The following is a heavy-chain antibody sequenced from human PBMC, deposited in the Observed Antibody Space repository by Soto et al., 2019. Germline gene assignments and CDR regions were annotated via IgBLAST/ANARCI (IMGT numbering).Heavy chain of an antibody. Sequence: SETLSLTCTVSGGSISSSSYYWGCVRQPPGKGLEWIGSIYYSGSTYYNPSLKSRVTISVDTSKNQFSLKLSSVTAADTAVYYCARHAAAGSYYYYGMDVWGQGTTVTVSS. CDR1: GGSISSSSYY. CDR3: ARHAAAGSYYYYGMDV. V-gene: IGHV4-39*01. CDR2: IYYSGST. J-gene: IGHJ6*02. D-gene: IGHD6-13*01.